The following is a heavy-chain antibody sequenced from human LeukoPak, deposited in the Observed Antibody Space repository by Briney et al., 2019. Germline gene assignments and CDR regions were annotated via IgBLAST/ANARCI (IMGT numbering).Heavy chain of an antibody. V-gene: IGHV3-64*02. J-gene: IGHJ4*02. D-gene: IGHD3-3*01. CDR1: GLTFSSHA. Sequence: GGALRLSCAASGLTFSSHAMHGVRQAPGGGLEYVSAIVSNGGNTYYADSVRGRFTISRDNSKDTVYLQMGSLRPEDTAVYYCARGGYYAASDIWGQGALVTVSS. CDR3: ARGGYYAASDI. CDR2: IVSNGGNT.